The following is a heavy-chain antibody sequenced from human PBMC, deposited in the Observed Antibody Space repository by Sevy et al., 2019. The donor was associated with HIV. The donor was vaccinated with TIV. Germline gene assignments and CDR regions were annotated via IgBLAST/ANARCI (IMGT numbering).Heavy chain of an antibody. Sequence: GGSLRLSCSASGFNISPYALHWVRQTPGKGLQWLAVISKDGTNKDYADFVKGRFSLSRDNSKNTLYLQMSNLRPEDTAVYYCAKAGYYYDSHSADWFDPWGPGTLVTVSS. CDR2: ISKDGTNK. D-gene: IGHD3-22*01. CDR3: AKAGYYYDSHSADWFDP. CDR1: GFNISPYA. V-gene: IGHV3-30*04. J-gene: IGHJ5*02.